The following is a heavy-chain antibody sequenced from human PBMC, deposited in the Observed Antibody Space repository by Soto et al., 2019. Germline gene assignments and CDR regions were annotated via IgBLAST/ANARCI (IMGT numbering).Heavy chain of an antibody. CDR3: ARAVGSYDAFDI. J-gene: IGHJ3*02. V-gene: IGHV3-64*01. CDR1: GFTFSSYA. Sequence: EMQLVESGGGLVQPGGSLRLSCAASGFTFSSYAMHWVRQAPGKGLEYVSTISSNGGSTYYANSVKGRFTISRDNSKNTLYLQMGTLRVEDMAVYYCARAVGSYDAFDIWGQGTMVTGSS. D-gene: IGHD1-26*01. CDR2: ISSNGGST.